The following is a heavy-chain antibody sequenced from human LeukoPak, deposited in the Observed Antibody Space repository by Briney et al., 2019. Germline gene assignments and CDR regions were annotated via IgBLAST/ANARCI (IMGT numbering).Heavy chain of an antibody. J-gene: IGHJ6*03. Sequence: SETLSLTCTVSGGSISSYYWGWIRQPPGKGLEWIGSIYYSGSTYYNPSLKSRVTISVDTSKNQFSLKLSSVTAADTAVYYCAREVTSGWYYYYMDVWGKGTTVTISS. D-gene: IGHD6-19*01. CDR2: IYYSGST. V-gene: IGHV4-39*02. CDR1: GGSISSYY. CDR3: AREVTSGWYYYYMDV.